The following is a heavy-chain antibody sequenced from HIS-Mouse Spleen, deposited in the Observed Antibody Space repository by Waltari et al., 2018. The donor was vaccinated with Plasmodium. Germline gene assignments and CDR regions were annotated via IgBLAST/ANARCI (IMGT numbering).Heavy chain of an antibody. CDR1: GFTFSSDG. J-gene: IGHJ4*02. V-gene: IGHV3-30*18. CDR2: RSYHGSNK. D-gene: IGHD3-3*01. Sequence: QVQLVESGGGVVQPGRSLRLSCAASGFTFSSDGMNGVRQAQGKGLEWVAVRSYHGSNKYYADSVKCRLTISRDNSKNTLYLQMNSLRAEDTAVYYCAKEVLGYYDLWSRPDYWGQGTLVTVSS. CDR3: AKEVLGYYDLWSRPDY.